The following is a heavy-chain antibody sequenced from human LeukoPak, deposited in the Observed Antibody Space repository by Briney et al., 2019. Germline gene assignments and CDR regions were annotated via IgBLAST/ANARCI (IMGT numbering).Heavy chain of an antibody. V-gene: IGHV4-34*01. Sequence: GSLRLSCAASGFTFNNYAMSWVRQAPGKGLEWVGEINHSGSTNYNPSLKSRVTISVDTSKNQFSLKLSSVTAADTAVYYCAREPPHSGYDYLDYWGQGTLVTVSS. CDR3: AREPPHSGYDYLDY. J-gene: IGHJ4*02. CDR2: INHSGST. D-gene: IGHD5-12*01. CDR1: GFTFNNYA.